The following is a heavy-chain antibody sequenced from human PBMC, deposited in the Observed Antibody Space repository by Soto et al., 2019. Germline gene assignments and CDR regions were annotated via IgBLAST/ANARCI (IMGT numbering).Heavy chain of an antibody. Sequence: EVQLLESGGGLVQPGGSLRLSCVVSGLTFSRADLSWVRQPPGKGLEWVSASGGSDLSTHYVDSVKGRFTISRDSSKNTLYSQMNSLRAEDTPVYSFVTLSWNYGGQGPLVPVSS. V-gene: IGHV3-23*01. CDR3: VTLSWNY. CDR1: GLTFSRAD. CDR2: SGGSDLST. D-gene: IGHD1-1*01. J-gene: IGHJ4*02.